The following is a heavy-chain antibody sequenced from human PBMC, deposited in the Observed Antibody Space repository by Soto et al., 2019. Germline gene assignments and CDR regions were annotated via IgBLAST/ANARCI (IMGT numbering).Heavy chain of an antibody. CDR1: GGSISSYY. Sequence: QVQLQESGPGLVKPSETLSLTCTVSGGSISSYYWSWIRQPPGKGLEWIGYIYYTGSTKYNPSLKSRVTLSLDPSKHQFSLKLSSATAADTAVYYCARAYIISWYPDAFDIWGQGTMVTVSS. V-gene: IGHV4-59*01. CDR3: ARAYIISWYPDAFDI. D-gene: IGHD6-13*01. CDR2: IYYTGST. J-gene: IGHJ3*02.